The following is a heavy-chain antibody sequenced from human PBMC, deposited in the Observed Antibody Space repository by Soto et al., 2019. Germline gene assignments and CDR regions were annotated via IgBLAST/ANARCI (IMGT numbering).Heavy chain of an antibody. CDR2: IIPIFGTA. J-gene: IGHJ3*02. CDR3: ARRAGDFPAAFDI. CDR1: GGTFSSYA. Sequence: QVQLVQSGAAVKKPGSSVKVSCKASGGTFSSYAISWVRQAPGQGLEWMGGIIPIFGTANYAQKFQGRVTITADESTSTAYVELISLRSEDTAVYYCARRAGDFPAAFDIWGEGTMVTVSS. V-gene: IGHV1-69*01. D-gene: IGHD2-21*01.